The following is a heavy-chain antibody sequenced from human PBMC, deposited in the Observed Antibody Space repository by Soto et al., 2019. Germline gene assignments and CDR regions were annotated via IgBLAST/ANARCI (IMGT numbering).Heavy chain of an antibody. Sequence: PGGSLRLSCAASGFTVSSNYMNWVRQAPGKGLEWVSVIYSGGSTYYADSVKGRFTISRDNSKNTLYLQMNSLRAEDTAVYYCARTGAVAGYYDYYGMDVWGQGTTVTVSS. CDR1: GFTVSSNY. CDR2: IYSGGST. D-gene: IGHD6-19*01. J-gene: IGHJ6*02. V-gene: IGHV3-53*01. CDR3: ARTGAVAGYYDYYGMDV.